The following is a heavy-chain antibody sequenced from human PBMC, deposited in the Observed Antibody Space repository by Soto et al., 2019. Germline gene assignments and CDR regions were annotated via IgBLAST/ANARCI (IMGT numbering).Heavy chain of an antibody. V-gene: IGHV4-30-2*01. CDR2: IYHSGST. Sequence: SETLSLTCAASGGSISSGGYSWSWIRQPPGKGLEWIGYIYHSGSTYYNPSLKSRVTISVDRSKNQFSLKLSSVTAADTAVYYCARDERDYDSSGYYYWFDPWGQGTLVTVSS. J-gene: IGHJ5*02. D-gene: IGHD3-22*01. CDR1: GGSISSGGYS. CDR3: ARDERDYDSSGYYYWFDP.